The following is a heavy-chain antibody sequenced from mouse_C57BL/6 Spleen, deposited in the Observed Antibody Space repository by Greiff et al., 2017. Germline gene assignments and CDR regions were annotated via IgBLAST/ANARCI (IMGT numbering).Heavy chain of an antibody. CDR3: ASPLYYGSTYYFDY. V-gene: IGHV1-84*01. CDR1: GYTFTDYF. Sequence: LVESGPELVKPGASVKISCKASGYTFTDYFINWVKQRPGQGLEWIGWIYPGSGNTKYNEKFKGKATLTVDTSSSPAYMQLSSLTSEDSAVYFCASPLYYGSTYYFDYWGQGTTLTVSS. D-gene: IGHD1-1*01. CDR2: IYPGSGNT. J-gene: IGHJ2*01.